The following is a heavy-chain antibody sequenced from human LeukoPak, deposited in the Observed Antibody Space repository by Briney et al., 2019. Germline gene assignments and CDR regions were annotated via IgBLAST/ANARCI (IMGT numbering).Heavy chain of an antibody. V-gene: IGHV1-18*01. J-gene: IGHJ3*01. CDR3: AIGQGVITWGGADVYDV. CDR1: GYTFTNYG. CDR2: FSTYNGDT. Sequence: ASVKVSCKASGYTFTNYGINWVRQAPGQRPEWMGWFSTYNGDTKYAQKLKGRVTLTADTLTSTAYMELRTLISDDTATYYCAIGQGVITWGGADVYDVWGQGTTVIVSS. D-gene: IGHD3-16*01.